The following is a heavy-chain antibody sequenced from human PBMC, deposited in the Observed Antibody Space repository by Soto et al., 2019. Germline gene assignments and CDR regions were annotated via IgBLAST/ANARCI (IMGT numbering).Heavy chain of an antibody. CDR2: IYWDDDK. Sequence: QITLKESGPTLVKPTQTLTLTCTFSGFSLSTSGVGVGWIRQPPGKALEWLALIYWDDDKRYSPSLKSRLTITKXXSKXXXVLXXTNXXXXXXXXYXXXXXXXXXXXXXVDXWGQGTLVTVSS. V-gene: IGHV2-5*02. CDR1: GFSLSTSGVG. CDR3: XXXXXXXXXXXVDX. J-gene: IGHJ4*02. D-gene: IGHD2-15*01.